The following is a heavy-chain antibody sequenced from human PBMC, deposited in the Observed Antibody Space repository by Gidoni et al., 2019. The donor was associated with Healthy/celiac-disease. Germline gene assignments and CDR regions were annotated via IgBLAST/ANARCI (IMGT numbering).Heavy chain of an antibody. D-gene: IGHD3-16*01. CDR3: ASGGIGDYNWFDP. J-gene: IGHJ5*02. V-gene: IGHV5-51*01. CDR2: IYPGDSDT. Sequence: EVQLVQSGAAVQTPGESLKISCQGSGYSFTSYWIGWVRQMPGKGLEWMGIIYPGDSDTRYSPSFQGQVTISAEKSISTAYLQWSSLKASDTAMDYCASGGIGDYNWFDPWGQGTLVTVSS. CDR1: GYSFTSYW.